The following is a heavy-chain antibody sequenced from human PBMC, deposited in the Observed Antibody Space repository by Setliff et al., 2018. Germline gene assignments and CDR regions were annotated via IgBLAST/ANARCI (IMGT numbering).Heavy chain of an antibody. J-gene: IGHJ4*02. CDR2: VYYSGIT. V-gene: IGHV4-59*01. CDR1: GGSISGSSIRSYY. Sequence: SETLSLTCTVSGGSISGSSIRSYYWSWIRQPPGQGLEFIGYVYYSGITNYDPSLKSRVTISVDTSKNQFSLKLSSVTAADTAIYYCARGGTYRYFDYWGQGTLVTVSS. CDR3: ARGGTYRYFDY.